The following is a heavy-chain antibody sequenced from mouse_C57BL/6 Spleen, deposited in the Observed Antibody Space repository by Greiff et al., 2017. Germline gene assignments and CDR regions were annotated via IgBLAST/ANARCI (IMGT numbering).Heavy chain of an antibody. CDR1: GYAFTNYL. CDR2: INPGSGGT. CDR3: ARDSRMDY. J-gene: IGHJ4*01. V-gene: IGHV1-54*01. D-gene: IGHD1-1*01. Sequence: VKLQQSGAELVRPGTSVKVSCKASGYAFTNYLIEWVKQRPGQGLEWIGVINPGSGGTNYNEKFKGKATLTADKSSSTAYMQLSSLTSEDSAVYFCARDSRMDYWGQGTSVTVSS.